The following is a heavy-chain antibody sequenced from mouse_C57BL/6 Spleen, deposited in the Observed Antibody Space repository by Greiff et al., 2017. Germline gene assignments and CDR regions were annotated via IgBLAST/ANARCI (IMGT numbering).Heavy chain of an antibody. CDR1: GYTFTSYW. Sequence: VQLQQPGAELVRPGSSVKLSCKASGYTFTSYWMHWVKQRPIQGLEWIGNIDPSDSATHYNQKFKDKATLTVDKSSSTAYMQLSSLTSEDSAVYYCARGGLPHYAMDFWGPGTSVTGSS. J-gene: IGHJ4*01. V-gene: IGHV1-52*01. CDR2: IDPSDSAT. D-gene: IGHD1-1*02. CDR3: ARGGLPHYAMDF.